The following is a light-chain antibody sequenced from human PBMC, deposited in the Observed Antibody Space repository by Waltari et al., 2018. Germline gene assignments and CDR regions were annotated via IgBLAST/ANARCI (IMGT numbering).Light chain of an antibody. J-gene: IGKJ4*01. V-gene: IGKV1-5*01. CDR3: QHYSSYLVT. Sequence: DILMTQSPSTLSASVGDRVTITCRASQSISGWLAWYQQQPGKAPKILISDVSSLESGVPSRFSGSGSGTKFTLTISSLQPDDFVTYYCQHYSSYLVTFGEGTKVEI. CDR1: QSISGW. CDR2: DVS.